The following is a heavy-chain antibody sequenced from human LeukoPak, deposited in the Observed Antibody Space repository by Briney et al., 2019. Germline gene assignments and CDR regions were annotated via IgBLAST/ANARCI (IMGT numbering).Heavy chain of an antibody. Sequence: PGGSLRLSCAASGFTFSSYAMHWVRQAPGKGLEWVAVISYDGSNKYYADSVKGRFTISRDNSKNTLYLQMNSLRAEDTAVYYCARPITMVRGVIEYYYYGMDVWGQGTTVTVSS. CDR1: GFTFSSYA. CDR3: ARPITMVRGVIEYYYYGMDV. V-gene: IGHV3-30-3*01. CDR2: ISYDGSNK. D-gene: IGHD3-10*01. J-gene: IGHJ6*02.